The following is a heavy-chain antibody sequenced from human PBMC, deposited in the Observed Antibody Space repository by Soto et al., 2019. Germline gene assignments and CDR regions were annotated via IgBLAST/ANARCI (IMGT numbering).Heavy chain of an antibody. D-gene: IGHD3-22*01. Sequence: ASVKVSCKSSGYTFTGYYMHWVRQAPGQGLEWMGWINPNSGGTNYAQKFQGRVTMTRDTSISTAYMELSRLRSDDTAVYYCASYPYLYYYDSSGYYYSGAFDIWGQGTMVTVSS. J-gene: IGHJ3*02. CDR2: INPNSGGT. CDR1: GYTFTGYY. CDR3: ASYPYLYYYDSSGYYYSGAFDI. V-gene: IGHV1-2*02.